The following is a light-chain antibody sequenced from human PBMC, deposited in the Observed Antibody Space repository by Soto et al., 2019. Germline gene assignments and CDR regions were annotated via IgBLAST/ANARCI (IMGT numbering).Light chain of an antibody. Sequence: SYELTQPPSVSVAPGKTARITCGGNNIGSKSVHWYQHKPGQAPVLVIYYDSDRPSGIPVRFSGSNSGNTATLTISRVEAGDEADYYCQVWDSSSDHVVFGGGTQLTVL. J-gene: IGLJ2*01. CDR2: YDS. CDR1: NIGSKS. V-gene: IGLV3-21*04. CDR3: QVWDSSSDHVV.